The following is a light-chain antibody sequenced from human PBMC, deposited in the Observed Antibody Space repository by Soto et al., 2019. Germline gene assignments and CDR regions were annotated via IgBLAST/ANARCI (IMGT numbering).Light chain of an antibody. CDR1: SSNIGAGYD. CDR3: QSYGSSLSGYV. V-gene: IGLV1-40*01. CDR2: GNS. Sequence: QSVLTQPPSVSGAPGQRVTISCTGSSSNIGAGYDVHWYQQLPGTAPKLLIYGNSTRPSGVPDRFSGSKSGTSASLAITGLQAEDEADYYCQSYGSSLSGYVFGTGTKLTVL. J-gene: IGLJ1*01.